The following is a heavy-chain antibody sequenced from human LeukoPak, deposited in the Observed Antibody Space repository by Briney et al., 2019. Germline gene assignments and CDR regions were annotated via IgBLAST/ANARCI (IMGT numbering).Heavy chain of an antibody. Sequence: PSETLSLTCAVSGGSISSSNWWSWVRQPPGKGLEWIGEIYHSGSTNYNPSLKSRVTISVDTSKNQFSLKLSSVTAADTAVYYCARDSAMGGWYYFDYWGQGTLVTVSS. CDR2: IYHSGST. J-gene: IGHJ4*02. D-gene: IGHD5-18*01. CDR3: ARDSAMGGWYYFDY. CDR1: GGSISSSNW. V-gene: IGHV4-4*02.